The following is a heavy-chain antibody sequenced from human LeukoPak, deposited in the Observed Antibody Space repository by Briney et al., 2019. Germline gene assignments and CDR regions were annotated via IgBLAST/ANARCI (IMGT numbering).Heavy chain of an antibody. V-gene: IGHV3-23*01. CDR1: GFTFSNYA. CDR3: ARGSTYDFWSGDALDV. CDR2: ISGSSEKT. J-gene: IGHJ3*01. Sequence: GGSLRLSCAASGFTFSNYAMSWVRQAPGKGLEWVSGISGSSEKTYYADSVKGRFTISRDSSQKILNLQMNNLRVEDTAIYYCARGSTYDFWSGDALDVWGQGTMVTVAS. D-gene: IGHD3-3*01.